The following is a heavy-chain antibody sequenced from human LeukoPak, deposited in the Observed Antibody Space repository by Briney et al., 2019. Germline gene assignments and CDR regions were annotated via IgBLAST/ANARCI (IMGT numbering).Heavy chain of an antibody. D-gene: IGHD3-22*01. Sequence: GGSLRLSCAASGFTFSSYSMNWVRQAPGKGLEWFSSISSSSSYIYYADSVKGRFTISRDNARNSLYLQMNSLRAEDTAVYFCARHYDGSGYYYFDYWGQGTLVTVSS. CDR1: GFTFSSYS. V-gene: IGHV3-21*01. CDR3: ARHYDGSGYYYFDY. J-gene: IGHJ4*02. CDR2: ISSSSSYI.